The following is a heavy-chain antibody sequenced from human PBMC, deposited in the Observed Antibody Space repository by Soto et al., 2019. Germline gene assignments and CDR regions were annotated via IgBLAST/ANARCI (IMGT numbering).Heavy chain of an antibody. D-gene: IGHD6-19*01. V-gene: IGHV1-18*01. Sequence: GAPVEASSEDFRLTITCHCISWVRQAPGQGLEWMGWISAYNGNTNYAQKLQGRVTMTTDTSTSTAYMELRSLRSDDTAVYYCARQQWLADLEFDYWGQGTLVTVSS. CDR1: RLTITCHC. J-gene: IGHJ4*02. CDR3: ARQQWLADLEFDY. CDR2: ISAYNGNT.